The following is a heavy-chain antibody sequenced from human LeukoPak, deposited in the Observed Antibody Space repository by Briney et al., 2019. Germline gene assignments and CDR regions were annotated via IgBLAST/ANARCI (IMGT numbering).Heavy chain of an antibody. Sequence: GSLRLSRAASRFTLSTYVMHWVRQAPGKGLMWVSRISHDGTDTSYADSVRGRFTISRDNAKNTLYLQMNSLRADDTAVYYCARDVNLLVFDVWGRGTLVTVSS. V-gene: IGHV3-74*01. CDR3: ARDVNLLVFDV. CDR2: ISHDGTDT. J-gene: IGHJ2*01. CDR1: RFTLSTYV. D-gene: IGHD2/OR15-2a*01.